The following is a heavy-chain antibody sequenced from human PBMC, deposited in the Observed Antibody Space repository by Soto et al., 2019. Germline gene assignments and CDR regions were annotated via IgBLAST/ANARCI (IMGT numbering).Heavy chain of an antibody. CDR1: GFTFSSYA. CDR2: ISGSGGST. CDR3: AKDSLRYSGSYPLNWFDP. J-gene: IGHJ5*02. D-gene: IGHD1-26*01. Sequence: PGGSLRLSCAASGFTFSSYAMSWVRQAPGKGLEWVSAISGSGGSTYYADSVKGRFTISGDNSKNTLYLQMNSLRAEDTAVYYCAKDSLRYSGSYPLNWFDPWGQGTLVTVSS. V-gene: IGHV3-23*01.